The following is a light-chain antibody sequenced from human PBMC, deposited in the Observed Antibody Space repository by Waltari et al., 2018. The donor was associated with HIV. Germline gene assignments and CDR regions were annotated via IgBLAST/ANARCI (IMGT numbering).Light chain of an antibody. V-gene: IGKV1-12*01. CDR3: QQTSSFPLS. Sequence: IQMTQSPSSLSASVGDRVTIPCRASHNVSTWVAWYQVRPGKAPNLLIYASSGLQSGVPSRFSGSGSGTFFTLTITDFQPQDSATYFCQQTSSFPLSFGGGTRVEV. CDR2: ASS. J-gene: IGKJ4*01. CDR1: HNVSTW.